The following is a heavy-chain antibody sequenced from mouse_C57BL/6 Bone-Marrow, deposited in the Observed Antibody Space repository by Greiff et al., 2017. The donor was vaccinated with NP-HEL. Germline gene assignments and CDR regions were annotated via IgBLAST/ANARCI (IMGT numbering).Heavy chain of an antibody. CDR2: IYPRSGNT. J-gene: IGHJ2*01. D-gene: IGHD1-1*01. CDR1: GYTFTSYG. V-gene: IGHV1-81*01. CDR3: ARERTFITTVVAYYFDY. Sequence: QVQLQQSGAELARPGASVKLSCKASGYTFTSYGISWVKQRPGQGLEWIGEIYPRSGNTYYNEKFKGKATLTADKSSSTAYMELRSLTSEDSAVYFCARERTFITTVVAYYFDYWGQGTTLTVSS.